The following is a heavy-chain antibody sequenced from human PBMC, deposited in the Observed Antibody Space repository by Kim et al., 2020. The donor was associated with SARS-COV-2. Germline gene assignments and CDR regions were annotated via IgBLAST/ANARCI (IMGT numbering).Heavy chain of an antibody. Sequence: GGSLRLSCEASGFTFSDHAMSWVRRAPGRGLEWVSGINGSLPAGKYAESVRGRFTISRDNSRNFLHLQMDSLTVEDTAVYYCSKDLSSVQGCGFFDFWG. J-gene: IGHJ4*01. V-gene: IGHV3-23*01. CDR2: INGSLPAG. CDR1: GFTFSDHA. D-gene: IGHD6-25*01. CDR3: SKDLSSVQGCGFFDF.